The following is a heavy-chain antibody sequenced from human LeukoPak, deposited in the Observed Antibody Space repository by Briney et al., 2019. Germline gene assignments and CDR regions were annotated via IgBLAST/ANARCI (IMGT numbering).Heavy chain of an antibody. D-gene: IGHD2-15*01. Sequence: GGSLRLSCAASGFPFSSYTMSWVRQAPGQGLEWVSAISGSGGSTYYADSVKGRFTISRDKSKNTLCLQMSSLRAEDTAVFYCAKGRPLLFDYWGQGTLVTVSS. CDR3: AKGRPLLFDY. J-gene: IGHJ4*02. V-gene: IGHV3-23*01. CDR2: ISGSGGST. CDR1: GFPFSSYT.